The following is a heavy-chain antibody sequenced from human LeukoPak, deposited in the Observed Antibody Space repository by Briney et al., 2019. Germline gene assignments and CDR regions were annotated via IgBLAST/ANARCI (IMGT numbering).Heavy chain of an antibody. CDR3: ARGALLSASTFDY. CDR1: GYTFTGYY. D-gene: IGHD1-26*01. J-gene: IGHJ4*02. CDR2: INPNRGGT. V-gene: IGHV1-2*06. Sequence: ASVKVSCKASGYTFTGYYMHWVRQAPGQGLEWMGRINPNRGGTNYAQKFQGRVTMTRDTSISTAYMELSRLRSDDTAVYYCARGALLSASTFDYWGQGTLVTVSS.